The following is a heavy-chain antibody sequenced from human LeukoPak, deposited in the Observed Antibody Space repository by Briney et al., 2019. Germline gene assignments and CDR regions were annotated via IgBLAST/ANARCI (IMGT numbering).Heavy chain of an antibody. CDR1: GGSISSSSYY. V-gene: IGHV4-39*07. Sequence: SETLSLTCTVSGGSISSSSYYWGWIRQPPGKGLEWIGSIYYSGSTYYNPSLKSRVTISVDTSKNQFSLKLSSVTAADAAVYYCARDKNGCDYWGQGTLVTVSS. CDR2: IYYSGST. J-gene: IGHJ4*02. CDR3: ARDKNGCDY. D-gene: IGHD1-1*01.